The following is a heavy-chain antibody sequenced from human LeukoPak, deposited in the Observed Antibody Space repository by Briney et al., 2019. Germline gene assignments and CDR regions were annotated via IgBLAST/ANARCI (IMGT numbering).Heavy chain of an antibody. CDR3: AKDDQEYGDYAGVY. D-gene: IGHD4-17*01. Sequence: PGGSLRLSCAASGFTFSSYGMHWVRQAPDKGLEWVAVISYDGSNKYYADSVKGRFTISRDNSKNTLYLQMNSLRAEDTAVYYCAKDDQEYGDYAGVYWGQGTLVTVSS. CDR1: GFTFSSYG. V-gene: IGHV3-30*18. J-gene: IGHJ4*02. CDR2: ISYDGSNK.